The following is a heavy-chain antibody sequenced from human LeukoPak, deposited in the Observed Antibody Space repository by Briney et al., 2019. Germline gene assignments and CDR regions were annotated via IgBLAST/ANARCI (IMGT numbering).Heavy chain of an antibody. J-gene: IGHJ3*02. CDR3: VKSAGKDGYRDVFDI. V-gene: IGHV3-23*01. Sequence: PGRSLGLSCAASGFTFSSYGVHWVRQAPGKGLEWVSTITKSGDQTHYADSVRGLFTISRDIFKNTLYLQMNSLRAEDTAVYHCVKSAGKDGYRDVFDIWGQGTVVTVSS. D-gene: IGHD5-24*01. CDR2: ITKSGDQT. CDR1: GFTFSSYG.